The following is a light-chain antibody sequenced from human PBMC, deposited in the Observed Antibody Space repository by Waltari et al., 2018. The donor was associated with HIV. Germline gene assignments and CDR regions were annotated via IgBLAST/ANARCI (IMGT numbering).Light chain of an antibody. Sequence: IVMTQSPDSLGVSLGERATINCKSSQSRLSTAGNRHYLAWNQQRPGQAHNLLIYWATTRESGVPDRISGSGAGADFTLTIHSLQAEEVAVYYCQQYYDAPYPFGQGTKVDI. CDR3: QQYYDAPYP. CDR2: WAT. J-gene: IGKJ2*01. CDR1: QSRLSTAGNRHY. V-gene: IGKV4-1*01.